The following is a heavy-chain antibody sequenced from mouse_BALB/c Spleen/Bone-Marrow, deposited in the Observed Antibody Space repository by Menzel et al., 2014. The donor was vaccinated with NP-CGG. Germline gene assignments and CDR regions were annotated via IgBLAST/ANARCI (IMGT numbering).Heavy chain of an antibody. J-gene: IGHJ2*03. CDR1: GYSFTSYW. CDR2: IYPGNSGT. D-gene: IGHD1-1*01. Sequence: VQLQQSGTVLARPGASVKMSCKASGYSFTSYWMYWIEQRPGQGLEWIGAIYPGNSGTSYNQNFKGEAKLTAVTSASTAYMELSSLTNEDSAVYYCTRSITTAVEFDYWGQGTSLTVSS. CDR3: TRSITTAVEFDY. V-gene: IGHV1-5*01.